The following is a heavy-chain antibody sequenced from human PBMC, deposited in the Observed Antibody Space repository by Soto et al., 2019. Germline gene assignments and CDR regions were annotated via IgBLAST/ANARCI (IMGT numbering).Heavy chain of an antibody. CDR3: ARIRFLEWLPLRY. CDR2: ISGSGGST. Sequence: EVQLLESGGGLVQPGGSLRLSCAASGFTFSSYAMSWVRQAPGKGLEWVSAISGSGGSTYYADSVKGRFTISRDNSKNTLYLQMYSLRAEDTAVYYCARIRFLEWLPLRYWGQGTLVTVSS. CDR1: GFTFSSYA. D-gene: IGHD3-3*01. V-gene: IGHV3-23*01. J-gene: IGHJ4*02.